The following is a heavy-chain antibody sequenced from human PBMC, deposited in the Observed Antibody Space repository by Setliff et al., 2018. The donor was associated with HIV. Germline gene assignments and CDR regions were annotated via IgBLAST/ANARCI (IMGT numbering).Heavy chain of an antibody. D-gene: IGHD3-10*01. Sequence: SETLSLTCTVSGGSITSYYWSWIRQPPGKGLEWIGYIYYGGSTNYNPSLRSRLTISVDTSKNQFSLKLSSVTAADTAVYYCARVITMVWTTFDPWGQGTMVTVSS. CDR1: GGSITSYY. CDR2: IYYGGST. CDR3: ARVITMVWTTFDP. V-gene: IGHV4-59*01. J-gene: IGHJ3*01.